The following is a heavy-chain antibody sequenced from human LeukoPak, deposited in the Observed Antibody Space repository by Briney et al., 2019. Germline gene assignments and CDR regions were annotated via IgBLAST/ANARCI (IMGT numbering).Heavy chain of an antibody. Sequence: GGSLRLSCAASGFTFSSYAMSWVRQAPGKGLEWVSAISGSGGSTYYADSVKGRFTISRDNSKNTLYLQMNSLRAEDTAVYYCAKDGAKPRVLMVYGAPDYWGQGTLVTVSS. CDR3: AKDGAKPRVLMVYGAPDY. V-gene: IGHV3-23*01. J-gene: IGHJ4*02. CDR1: GFTFSSYA. CDR2: ISGSGGST. D-gene: IGHD2-8*01.